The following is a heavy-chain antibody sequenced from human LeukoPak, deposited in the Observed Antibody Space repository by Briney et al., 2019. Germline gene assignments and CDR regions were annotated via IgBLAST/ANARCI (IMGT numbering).Heavy chain of an antibody. J-gene: IGHJ6*02. CDR3: AKHDYGEFSPSIPNYYGMDV. CDR2: ISGSGGSGGST. D-gene: IGHD4-17*01. Sequence: GGSLRLSCAASGFTFSNYAMSWVRQAPGKGLEWVSSISGSGGSGGSTYYADSVKGRFTISRDNSKNTLYLQMNSLRAEDTAVYYCAKHDYGEFSPSIPNYYGMDVWGQGTTVTVSS. CDR1: GFTFSNYA. V-gene: IGHV3-23*01.